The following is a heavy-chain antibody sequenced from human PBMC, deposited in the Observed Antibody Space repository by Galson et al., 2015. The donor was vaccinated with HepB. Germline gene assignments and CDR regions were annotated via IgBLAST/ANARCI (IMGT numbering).Heavy chain of an antibody. D-gene: IGHD6-19*01. Sequence: SLRLSCAASGFTFSNAWMSWVRQAPGKGLEWVGRIKSKTDGGTTDYAAPVKGRFTISRDDSKNTLYLQMNSLKTEDTAVYYCTTDEHSSGWYQKLKGYFQHWGQGTLVTVSS. CDR3: TTDEHSSGWYQKLKGYFQH. V-gene: IGHV3-15*01. CDR1: GFTFSNAW. CDR2: IKSKTDGGTT. J-gene: IGHJ1*01.